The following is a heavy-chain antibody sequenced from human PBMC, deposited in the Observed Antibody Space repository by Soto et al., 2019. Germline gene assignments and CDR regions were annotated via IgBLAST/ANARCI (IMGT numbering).Heavy chain of an antibody. D-gene: IGHD3-3*01. V-gene: IGHV1-69*13. CDR1: GGTFSSYA. J-gene: IGHJ4*02. Sequence: SVKVSCKASGGTFSSYAISWVRQAPGQGLEWMGGIIPIFGTANYAQKFQGRVTITADESTSTAYMELSSPRSEDTAVYYCASTDRHDFWSGYLSYYFDYWGQGTLVTVSS. CDR3: ASTDRHDFWSGYLSYYFDY. CDR2: IIPIFGTA.